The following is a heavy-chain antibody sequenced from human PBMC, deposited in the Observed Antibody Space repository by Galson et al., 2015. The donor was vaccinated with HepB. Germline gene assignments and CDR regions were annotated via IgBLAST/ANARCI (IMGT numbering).Heavy chain of an antibody. J-gene: IGHJ5*02. CDR2: ISGSGGST. Sequence: SLRLSCAASGFTFSSYAMSWVRQAPGKGLEWVSAISGSGGSTYYADSVKGRFTISRDNSKNTLYLQMNSLRAEDTAVYYCAKGGQPYYYDSSGYDPWGQGTLVTVSS. CDR1: GFTFSSYA. CDR3: AKGGQPYYYDSSGYDP. V-gene: IGHV3-23*01. D-gene: IGHD3-22*01.